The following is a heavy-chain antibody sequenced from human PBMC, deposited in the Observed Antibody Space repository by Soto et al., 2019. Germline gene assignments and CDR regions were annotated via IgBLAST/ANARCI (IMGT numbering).Heavy chain of an antibody. D-gene: IGHD3-10*01. CDR2: MNPYNGHT. CDR3: ARDPGGARGFDF. Sequence: VQLMQSGPEVKKPGASVKVSCKASGYPFTVFGISWVRQAPGQGLEWMGWMNPYNGHTNYAQKLQGRVTMTPDTSTSTAYMELRSLRSDDTAVYYCARDPGGARGFDFWGQGTLVTVSS. J-gene: IGHJ5*01. V-gene: IGHV1-18*01. CDR1: GYPFTVFG.